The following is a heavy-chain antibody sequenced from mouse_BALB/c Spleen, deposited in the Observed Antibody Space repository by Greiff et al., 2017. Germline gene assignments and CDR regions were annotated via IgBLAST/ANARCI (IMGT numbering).Heavy chain of an antibody. J-gene: IGHJ1*01. Sequence: QVQLKESGAELMKPGASVKISCKATGYTFSSYWIEWVKQRPGHGLEWIGEILPGSGSTNYNEKFKGKATFTADTSSNTAYMQLSSLTSEDSAVYYCARETGEGYFDVWGAGTTVTVSS. CDR1: GYTFSSYW. V-gene: IGHV1-9*01. CDR2: ILPGSGST. CDR3: ARETGEGYFDV.